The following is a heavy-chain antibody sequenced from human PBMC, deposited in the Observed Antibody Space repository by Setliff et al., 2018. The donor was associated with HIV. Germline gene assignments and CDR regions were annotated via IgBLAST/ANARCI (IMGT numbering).Heavy chain of an antibody. J-gene: IGHJ4*02. Sequence: GGSLRLSCAASGFTFSSYEMNWVRQAPGKGLEWVSYISSSGSTKYYADSVKGRFTISRDNSKNTLYLQMNSRRADDTAVFYCARAHYDFWSGYCDYWGQGTLVTVSS. V-gene: IGHV3-48*03. CDR1: GFTFSSYE. CDR3: ARAHYDFWSGYCDY. D-gene: IGHD3-3*01. CDR2: ISSSGSTK.